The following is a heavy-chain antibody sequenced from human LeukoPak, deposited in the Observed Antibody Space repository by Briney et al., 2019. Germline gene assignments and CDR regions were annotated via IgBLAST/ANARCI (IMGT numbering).Heavy chain of an antibody. V-gene: IGHV3-21*01. D-gene: IGHD3-10*01. CDR2: ISSSSSYI. CDR3: ARAGLESMVRGVIIRYYFDY. CDR1: GFTFSSYS. Sequence: GGSLRLSCAASGFTFSSYSMNWVRQAPGKGLEWVSSISSSSSYIYYADSVKGRFTISRDNAKNSLYLQMNSLRAEDTAVYYCARAGLESMVRGVIIRYYFDYWGQGTLVTVSS. J-gene: IGHJ4*02.